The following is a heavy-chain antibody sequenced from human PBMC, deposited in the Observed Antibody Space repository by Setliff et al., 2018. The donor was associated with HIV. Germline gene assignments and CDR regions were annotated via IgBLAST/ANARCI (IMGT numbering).Heavy chain of an antibody. CDR1: GGSFSGYY. J-gene: IGHJ6*03. CDR3: AKGVAGLQYYYYYMDV. V-gene: IGHV4-34*01. CDR2: ITHSGST. D-gene: IGHD6-19*01. Sequence: SETLSLTCAVYGGSFSGYYWTWIRQPPGKGLEWIGEITHSGSTNYNPSLETRVTISVDTSKNQFSLKLSSVAAADTAVYYCAKGVAGLQYYYYYMDVWGKGTTVTVS.